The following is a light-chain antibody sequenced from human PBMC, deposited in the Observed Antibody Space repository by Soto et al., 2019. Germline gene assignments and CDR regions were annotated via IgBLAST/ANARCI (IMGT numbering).Light chain of an antibody. Sequence: DIQMTQSPSTLSATAGDRVTITCRASQSISSWLAWYQHKPGKAPKLLIYDASNLDSGVPSRFSGSGSGTEFTLTISSLQPDDFATYYCQHYNSYSEAFGQGTMVDI. V-gene: IGKV1-5*01. CDR1: QSISSW. CDR2: DAS. CDR3: QHYNSYSEA. J-gene: IGKJ1*01.